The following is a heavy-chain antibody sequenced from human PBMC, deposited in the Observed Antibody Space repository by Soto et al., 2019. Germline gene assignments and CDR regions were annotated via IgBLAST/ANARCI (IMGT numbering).Heavy chain of an antibody. CDR3: AHRVLRTVFGFVTTTAIDFDF. J-gene: IGHJ4*02. CDR1: GFSLTTSGVG. CDR2: IYWDDDK. D-gene: IGHD3-3*01. Sequence: QITLNESGPTVVRPTETLTLTCRFSGFSLTTSGVGVGWIRQSPGKAQEWLALIYWDDDKRYSASLKSRLTITQDTSKNQVVLTLADLDPTDTATYYCAHRVLRTVFGFVTTTAIDFDFWGQGTPVAVSS. V-gene: IGHV2-5*02.